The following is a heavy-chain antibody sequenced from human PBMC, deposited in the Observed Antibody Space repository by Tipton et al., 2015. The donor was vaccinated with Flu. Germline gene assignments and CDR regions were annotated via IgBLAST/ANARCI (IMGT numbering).Heavy chain of an antibody. CDR2: IWHDGSNK. V-gene: IGHV3-33*06. J-gene: IGHJ3*02. D-gene: IGHD1-26*01. Sequence: SGFTFSSYGMHWVRQAPGKGLEWVAVIWHDGSNKYHVDSVKGRFTISRDNSKNALHLQMNSLRVEDTAVYYCAKAYSGTYYAGGGAFDIWGQGTMVTVSS. CDR1: GFTFSSYG. CDR3: AKAYSGTYYAGGGAFDI.